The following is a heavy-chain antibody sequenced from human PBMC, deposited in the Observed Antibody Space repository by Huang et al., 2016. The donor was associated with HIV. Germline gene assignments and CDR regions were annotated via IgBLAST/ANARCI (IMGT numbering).Heavy chain of an antibody. Sequence: QGQLVESGGGVVQPGRSLRRSCAASGFSFTSYDMQWVRQVPGKGLEWVSFVSNDGNEKYYADSVKGRFTISRDNFKNTLYLQMNSLRTGDTAVYFCLPAGHVSHYYYMDVWGKGTTFIVSS. CDR2: VSNDGNEK. CDR3: LPAGHVSHYYYMDV. CDR1: GFSFTSYD. V-gene: IGHV3-30*03. J-gene: IGHJ6*03.